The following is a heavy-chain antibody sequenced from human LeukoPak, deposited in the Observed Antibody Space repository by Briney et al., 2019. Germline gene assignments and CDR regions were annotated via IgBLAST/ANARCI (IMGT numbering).Heavy chain of an antibody. J-gene: IGHJ4*02. CDR1: GFTFSSYG. D-gene: IGHD1-26*01. Sequence: PGGSLRLSCAASGFTFSSYGMSWVRQAPGKGLEWVSVISGSGGNTYYADSVKGRFTISRDNSKNTLYLQMNSLRAEDTAVYYCAKGSRGSYTYYFDYWGQGTLVTVSS. V-gene: IGHV3-23*01. CDR2: ISGSGGNT. CDR3: AKGSRGSYTYYFDY.